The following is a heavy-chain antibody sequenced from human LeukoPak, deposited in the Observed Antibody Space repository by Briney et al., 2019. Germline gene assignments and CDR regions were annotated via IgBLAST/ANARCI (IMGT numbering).Heavy chain of an antibody. CDR3: ARHTKVRGVIIRIRYRGYFDY. V-gene: IGHV4-39*01. Sequence: PSETLSLTCTVSGGSISSSSYYWGWIRQPPGKGLEWIGSIYYSGSTYYNPSLKSRVTISVDTSKNQFSLKLSSVTAADTAVYYCARHTKVRGVIIRIRYRGYFDYWGQGTLVTVSP. CDR2: IYYSGST. J-gene: IGHJ4*02. D-gene: IGHD3-10*01. CDR1: GGSISSSSYY.